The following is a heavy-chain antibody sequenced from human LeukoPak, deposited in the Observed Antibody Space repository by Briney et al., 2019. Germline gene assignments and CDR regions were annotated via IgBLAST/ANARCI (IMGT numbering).Heavy chain of an antibody. J-gene: IGHJ6*02. CDR1: GFTFSSYA. Sequence: GGSLRLSCAASGFTFSSYAMSWVRQAPGKGLEWVSAISGSGGSTYYADSVKGRFTISRDNSKNTLYLQMNSLRAEDTAVYYCAKAFYDYVWGSYRLSYYYYGMDVWGQGTTVTVSS. CDR3: AKAFYDYVWGSYRLSYYYYGMDV. D-gene: IGHD3-16*02. CDR2: ISGSGGST. V-gene: IGHV3-23*01.